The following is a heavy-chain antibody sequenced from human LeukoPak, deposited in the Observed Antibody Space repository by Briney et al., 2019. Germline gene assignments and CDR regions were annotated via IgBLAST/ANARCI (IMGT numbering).Heavy chain of an antibody. D-gene: IGHD4-23*01. CDR2: IYHSGST. V-gene: IGHV4-30-2*01. CDR3: ARGFVEGDYVGRGALGYYFDY. Sequence: SETLSLTCAVSGGSISSGGYSWSWIRQPPGKGLEWIGYIYHSGSTYYNPSLKSRVTISVDRSKNQFSLKVSSVTAADTAVYYCARGFVEGDYVGRGALGYYFDYWGQGTLVTVSS. J-gene: IGHJ4*02. CDR1: GGSISSGGYS.